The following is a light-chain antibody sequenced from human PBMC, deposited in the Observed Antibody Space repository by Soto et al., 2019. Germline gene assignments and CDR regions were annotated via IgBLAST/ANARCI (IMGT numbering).Light chain of an antibody. Sequence: EVVLTQSPGTLVVSPGEGATLFCSASQSVRSDFLAWYQQKPGQPPRLLVYGTSSRAAGIPDRFSGSGSGTDFTLTISRLEPEDFGVYSCQQYDKSPRTFGQGTKFEI. CDR2: GTS. CDR3: QQYDKSPRT. CDR1: QSVRSDF. J-gene: IGKJ1*01. V-gene: IGKV3-20*01.